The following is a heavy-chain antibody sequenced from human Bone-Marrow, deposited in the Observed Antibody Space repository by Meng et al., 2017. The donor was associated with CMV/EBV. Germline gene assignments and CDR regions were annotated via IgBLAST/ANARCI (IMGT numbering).Heavy chain of an antibody. CDR1: GGTFSSYT. J-gene: IGHJ6*02. D-gene: IGHD2-2*01. CDR2: IIPILGIA. Sequence: SVKVSCKASGGTFSSYTISWVRQAPGQGLEWMGRIIPILGIANYAQKFQGRVTITADKSTSTAYMELSSLRSEDTAVYYCARIVVPAARVSYYYYGMDVWGQGPTVTVSS. V-gene: IGHV1-69*02. CDR3: ARIVVPAARVSYYYYGMDV.